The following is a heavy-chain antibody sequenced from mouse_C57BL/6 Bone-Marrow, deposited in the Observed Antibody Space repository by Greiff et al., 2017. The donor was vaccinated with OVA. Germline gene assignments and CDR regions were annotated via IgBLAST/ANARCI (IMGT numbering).Heavy chain of an antibody. D-gene: IGHD1-1*01. V-gene: IGHV7-1*01. CDR1: GFTFSDFY. CDR3: ARDEGSSYGYFDV. Sequence: EVKLMESGGGLVQSGRSLRLSCATSGFTFSDFYMEWVRQAPGKGLEWIAASRNKANDYTTEYSASVKGRFIVSRDTSQSILYLQMNALRAEDTAIYYCARDEGSSYGYFDVWGTGTTVTVSS. J-gene: IGHJ1*03. CDR2: SRNKANDYTT.